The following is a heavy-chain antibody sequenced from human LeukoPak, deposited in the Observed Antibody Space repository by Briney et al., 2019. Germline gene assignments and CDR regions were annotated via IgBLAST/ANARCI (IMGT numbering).Heavy chain of an antibody. J-gene: IGHJ6*03. Sequence: GGSLRLSCAASGFTFSSYSMNWVRQAPGKGVEWVSYISSSSSTIYYADSVKGRFTISRDNAKNSLYLQMNSLRAEDTAVYYCATPYSGYDLYYMDVWGKGTTVTVSS. CDR2: ISSSSSTI. CDR3: ATPYSGYDLYYMDV. CDR1: GFTFSSYS. V-gene: IGHV3-48*01. D-gene: IGHD5-12*01.